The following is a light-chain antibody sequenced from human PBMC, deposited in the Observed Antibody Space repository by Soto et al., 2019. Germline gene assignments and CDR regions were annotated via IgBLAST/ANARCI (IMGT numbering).Light chain of an antibody. CDR2: EVN. J-gene: IGLJ1*01. V-gene: IGLV2-8*01. CDR1: SSDVGAYNY. Sequence: QSALTQPPSASGSPGQSVTISCTGTSSDVGAYNYVSWYQQHPGKAPKLMISEVNKRPSGVPDRFSGSKSGNTASLTVSGLQPEDEADYYGSSYGGPNNSNYVFGTGTKLTVL. CDR3: SSYGGPNNSNYV.